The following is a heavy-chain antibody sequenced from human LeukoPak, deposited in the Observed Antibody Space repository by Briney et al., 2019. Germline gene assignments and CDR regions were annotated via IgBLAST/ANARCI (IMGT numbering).Heavy chain of an antibody. D-gene: IGHD1-26*01. CDR3: ARESGAFSPFGF. J-gene: IGHJ4*02. V-gene: IGHV4-4*02. Sequence: PSGTLSLTCAVSGGSILSTNWWSWVRQPPGRGLEWIGEVHLSGASNYNPSLKSRVSMSIDKSRNQLSLELTSVTAADTAIYYCARESGAFSPFGFWGQGTLVPVSS. CDR2: VHLSGAS. CDR1: GGSILSTNW.